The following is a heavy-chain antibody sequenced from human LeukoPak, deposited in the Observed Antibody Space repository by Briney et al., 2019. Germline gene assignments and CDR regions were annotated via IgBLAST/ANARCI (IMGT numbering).Heavy chain of an antibody. CDR2: IYYSGST. D-gene: IGHD6-19*01. Sequence: SETLSLTCTVSGGSISSSSYYWGWIRQPPGKGLEWIGSIYYSGSTYYNPSLKSRVTISVDTSKNQFSLKLSSVTAADTAVYYCAKHHKAYSSGWYQTLRLGLMGYFDYWGQGTLVTVSS. J-gene: IGHJ4*02. V-gene: IGHV4-39*01. CDR3: AKHHKAYSSGWYQTLRLGLMGYFDY. CDR1: GGSISSSSYY.